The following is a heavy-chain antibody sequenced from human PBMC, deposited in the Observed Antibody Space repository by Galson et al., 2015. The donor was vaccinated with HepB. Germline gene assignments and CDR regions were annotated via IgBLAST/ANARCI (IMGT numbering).Heavy chain of an antibody. CDR1: GFTFSDYY. V-gene: IGHV3-11*03. CDR3: ASGGSSTIYAFDI. J-gene: IGHJ3*02. CDR2: ISSSSSYT. D-gene: IGHD6-13*01. Sequence: SLRLSCAASGFTFSDYYMSWIRQAPGKGLEWVSYISSSSSYTNYADSVKGRFTISRDNAKNSLYLQMNSLRAEDTAVYYCASGGSSTIYAFDIWGQGTMVTVSS.